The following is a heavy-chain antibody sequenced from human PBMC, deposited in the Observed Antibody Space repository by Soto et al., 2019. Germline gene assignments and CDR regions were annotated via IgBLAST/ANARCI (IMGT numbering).Heavy chain of an antibody. D-gene: IGHD2-2*01. CDR3: ARAKTEMPPPAP. V-gene: IGHV4-39*01. J-gene: IGHJ5*02. CDR2: VYYSGTP. Sequence: SETLSLTCAVSGGSTRHSSYFWGWIRQPPGKGLEWIASVYYSGTPYYNPSLKSRVTISIATSKTQVSLNLNSLTAADTAKNKFARAKTEMPPPAPWGKEILVT. CDR1: GGSTRHSSYF.